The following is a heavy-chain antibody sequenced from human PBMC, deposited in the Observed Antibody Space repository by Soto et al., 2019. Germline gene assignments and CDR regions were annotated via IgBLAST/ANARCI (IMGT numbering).Heavy chain of an antibody. Sequence: EVQLVESGGGLVQPGGSLRLSCAASGFTFSSYWMHWVRQVPGKGLVWVSRINSDGRSTHYAEFVKGRFTISRDNAKNTMYLHMNRLRAEDTSVYYCGRAHINGASCYTLWGQGTLVTVSS. CDR2: INSDGRST. J-gene: IGHJ4*02. CDR3: GRAHINGASCYTL. D-gene: IGHD2-15*01. V-gene: IGHV3-74*01. CDR1: GFTFSSYW.